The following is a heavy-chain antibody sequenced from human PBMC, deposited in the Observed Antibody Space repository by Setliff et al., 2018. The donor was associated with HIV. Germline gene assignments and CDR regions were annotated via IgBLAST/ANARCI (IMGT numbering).Heavy chain of an antibody. V-gene: IGHV4-61*09. D-gene: IGHD3-9*01. CDR2: VYTRGKH. CDR1: GASLTSGSYF. Sequence: SETLSLTCSVSGASLTSGSYFWNWLRLPAGKGLEWIGYVYTRGKHNYNPSLESRAAIFLDTSKKQFSLSLTSVTAADTAVYYCARGEGGFLDFDLVLTTFDFWGQGTPVTVSS. CDR3: ARGEGGFLDFDLVLTTFDF. J-gene: IGHJ4*02.